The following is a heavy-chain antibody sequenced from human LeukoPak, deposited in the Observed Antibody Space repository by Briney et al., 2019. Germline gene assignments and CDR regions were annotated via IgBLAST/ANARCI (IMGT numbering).Heavy chain of an antibody. D-gene: IGHD3-22*01. V-gene: IGHV3-48*03. Sequence: GGSLRLSCAASGFTFSSYEVNWVRQAPGKGLEWISCISSSGSTIYYADSVKGRFTISRDNAKNSLYLQMNSLRAEDTAVYYCARDLPYESSGYYDVFDMWGQGTMVTVSS. CDR1: GFTFSSYE. CDR3: ARDLPYESSGYYDVFDM. CDR2: ISSSGSTI. J-gene: IGHJ3*02.